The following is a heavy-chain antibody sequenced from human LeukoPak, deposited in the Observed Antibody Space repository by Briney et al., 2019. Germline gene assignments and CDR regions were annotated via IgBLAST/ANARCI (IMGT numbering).Heavy chain of an antibody. CDR2: ISYDGSNK. CDR1: GFTFSSYA. J-gene: IGHJ4*02. CDR3: ARGDPIYDFWSGGDY. V-gene: IGHV3-30*04. D-gene: IGHD3-3*01. Sequence: PGGSLRLSCAASGFTFSSYAMHWVRQAPGKGLEWVAVISYDGSNKKYGDSVKGRFTNSRDDSKNTLDLQMNSLRAEDTAVYYCARGDPIYDFWSGGDYWGQGSLVTVSS.